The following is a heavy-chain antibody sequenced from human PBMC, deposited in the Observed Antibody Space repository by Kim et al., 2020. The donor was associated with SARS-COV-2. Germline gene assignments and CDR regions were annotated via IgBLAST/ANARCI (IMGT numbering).Heavy chain of an antibody. Sequence: GGSLRLSCAASGFTFSNAWMSWVRQAPGKGLEWVGRIKSKTDGGTTDYAAPVKGRFTISRDDSKNTLYLQMNSLKTEDTAVYYCTTEPIEIYCSSTSCYGREAAYYYYGMDVWGQGTTVTVSS. CDR1: GFTFSNAW. CDR2: IKSKTDGGTT. V-gene: IGHV3-15*01. CDR3: TTEPIEIYCSSTSCYGREAAYYYYGMDV. J-gene: IGHJ6*02. D-gene: IGHD2-2*01.